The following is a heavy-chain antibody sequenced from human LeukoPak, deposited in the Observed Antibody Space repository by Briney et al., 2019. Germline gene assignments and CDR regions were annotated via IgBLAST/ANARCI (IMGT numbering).Heavy chain of an antibody. Sequence: GGPLRLPCAVRGLTFSSYAIDGVRQGPGKGSEWWTSISYDRGNNYYADSVKGGITRSRDNSKKTVSLQLNSLRAEDTALYHCARDRGDSLSGYLLYYFGYRGQGRLVTV. CDR2: ISYDRGNN. CDR1: GLTFSSYA. V-gene: IGHV3-30-3*01. J-gene: IGHJ4*02. CDR3: ARDRGDSLSGYLLYYFGY. D-gene: IGHD3-9*01.